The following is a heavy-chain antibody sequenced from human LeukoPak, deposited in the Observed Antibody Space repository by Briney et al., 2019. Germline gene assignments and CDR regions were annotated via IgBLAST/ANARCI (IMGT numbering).Heavy chain of an antibody. CDR2: ISSSSSYI. V-gene: IGHV3-21*01. J-gene: IGHJ6*03. D-gene: IGHD3-10*01. CDR3: ARDGGITMVRGVIITENYYYMDV. Sequence: GGSLRLSCAASGVTFSSYSMNWVRQAPGKGLEWVSSISSSSSYIYYADSVRGRSTISRDNAKNSLYLQMNILRAEDTAVYYCARDGGITMVRGVIITENYYYMDVWGKGTTVTISS. CDR1: GVTFSSYS.